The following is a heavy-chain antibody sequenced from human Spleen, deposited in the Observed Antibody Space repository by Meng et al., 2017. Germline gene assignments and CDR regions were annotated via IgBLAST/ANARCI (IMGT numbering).Heavy chain of an antibody. CDR2: INTETGNP. J-gene: IGHJ4*02. Sequence: ASVKVSCKASGYTLTTYAINWLRQAPRQGLEWMGWINTETGNPTYAQGFTGRLVFSLDTSVSTAYLEISGLKAEDTAVYYCTRDGYSDCRRTNCFDSWGQGTLVTVSS. CDR1: GYTLTTYA. V-gene: IGHV7-4-1*02. CDR3: TRDGYSDCRRTNCFDS. D-gene: IGHD3-22*01.